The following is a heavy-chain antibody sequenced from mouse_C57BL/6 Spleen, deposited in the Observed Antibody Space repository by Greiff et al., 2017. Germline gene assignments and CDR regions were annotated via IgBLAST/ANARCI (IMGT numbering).Heavy chain of an antibody. CDR3: ARGELGPYAMDY. J-gene: IGHJ4*01. CDR2: ISSGSSTI. Sequence: EVMLVESGGGLVKPGGSLKLSCAASGFTFSDYGMHWVRQAPEKGLEWVAYISSGSSTIYYADTVKGRFTISRDNAKNTLFLQMTSLRSEDTAMYYCARGELGPYAMDYWGQGTSVTVSS. D-gene: IGHD4-1*01. V-gene: IGHV5-17*01. CDR1: GFTFSDYG.